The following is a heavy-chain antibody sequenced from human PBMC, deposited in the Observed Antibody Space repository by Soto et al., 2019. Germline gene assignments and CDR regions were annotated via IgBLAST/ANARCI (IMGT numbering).Heavy chain of an antibody. V-gene: IGHV4-59*01. CDR2: IYYSGST. CDR3: TRPISGSYDAFDI. J-gene: IGHJ3*02. CDR1: GGSISSYY. D-gene: IGHD1-26*01. Sequence: SETLSLTCTVSGGSISSYYWSWIRQPPGKGLEWIGYIYYSGSTNYNPSLKSRVTISVDTSKNQFSLKLSSVAAADTAVYYCTRPISGSYDAFDIWGQGTMVTVSS.